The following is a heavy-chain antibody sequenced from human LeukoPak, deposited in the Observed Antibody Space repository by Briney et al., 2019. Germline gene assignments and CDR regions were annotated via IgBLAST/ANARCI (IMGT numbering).Heavy chain of an antibody. CDR3: VRDGRGAAILTAYYYFDY. CDR2: MNPNSGNT. CDR1: GYTFSSYD. V-gene: IGHV1-8*03. D-gene: IGHD3-9*01. Sequence: ASLKVSCKASGYTFSSYDINWVRQATGQGLEWMGWMNPNSGNTGYAQKFQGRVTITRNTSLSTAYMDLSSLRAADNAVYYFVRDGRGAAILTAYYYFDYWGQGTLVTVSS. J-gene: IGHJ4*02.